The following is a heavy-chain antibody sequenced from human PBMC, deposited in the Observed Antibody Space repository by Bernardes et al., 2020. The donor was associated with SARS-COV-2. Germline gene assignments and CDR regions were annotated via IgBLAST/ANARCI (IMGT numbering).Heavy chain of an antibody. V-gene: IGHV4-34*01. CDR3: ARGLLGYYGSGSSHAFDS. CDR2: INTSGRT. Sequence: SETLSLTCAVYGGSFSGYYWSWIRQPPGKGLEWIGEINTSGRTNSNPSLKSRVTISVDTCKNQFSLKLSSVTAADTAVYYCARGLLGYYGSGSSHAFDSWGQGTMGTGAS. D-gene: IGHD3-10*01. CDR1: GGSFSGYY. J-gene: IGHJ3*02.